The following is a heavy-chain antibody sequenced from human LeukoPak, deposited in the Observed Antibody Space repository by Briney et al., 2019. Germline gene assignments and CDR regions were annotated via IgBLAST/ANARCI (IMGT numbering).Heavy chain of an antibody. CDR3: ARGAYGSGSHRGMDV. J-gene: IGHJ6*02. V-gene: IGHV3-33*01. Sequence: PGRSLRLSCAASGFTFSSYDMHWVRQAPGKGLEWVADIWYDGSNKYYADSVKGRFTISRDNSKNTLYLQLSSLRAEDTAVYYCARGAYGSGSHRGMDVWGQGTTVTVSS. D-gene: IGHD3-10*01. CDR1: GFTFSSYD. CDR2: IWYDGSNK.